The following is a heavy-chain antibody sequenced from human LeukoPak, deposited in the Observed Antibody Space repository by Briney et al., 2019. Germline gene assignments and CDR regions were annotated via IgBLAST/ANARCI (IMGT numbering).Heavy chain of an antibody. V-gene: IGHV4-59*01. CDR3: ARGGYYYLDV. J-gene: IGHJ6*03. Sequence: SETLSLTCTVSDGSMSPYYWSWIRQSPGKGLEWIAYIFHNGNTRYNPSLWSRVTISIDTSRNQVFLNLNSVTGADTAVYYCARGGYYYLDVWGKGTTVTVSS. CDR1: DGSMSPYY. CDR2: IFHNGNT.